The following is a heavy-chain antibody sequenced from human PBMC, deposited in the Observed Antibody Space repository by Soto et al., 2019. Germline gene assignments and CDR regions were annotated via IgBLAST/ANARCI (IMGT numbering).Heavy chain of an antibody. CDR3: ARDHSVFYYYGMDV. D-gene: IGHD2-21*01. V-gene: IGHV3-21*01. J-gene: IGHJ6*02. CDR2: ISSSSSYI. Sequence: EVQLVESGGGLVKPGGSLRLSCAASGFTFSSYSMNWVRQAPGKGLEWVSSISSSSSYIYYADSVKGRFTISRDNAKNSLYLQMNSLRAEDTAVYYFARDHSVFYYYGMDVWGQGTTVSVSS. CDR1: GFTFSSYS.